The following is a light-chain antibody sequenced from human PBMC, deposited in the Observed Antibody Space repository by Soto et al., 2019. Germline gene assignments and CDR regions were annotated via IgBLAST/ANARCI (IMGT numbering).Light chain of an antibody. CDR2: GNN. Sequence: QSVLTQPPSVSGAPGQRVTISCTGSSSNIGAGYDVHWYQQLPGTAPKLLIYGNNNRPSGVPDRFSGSKSGTSASLAVTGLQAEDEDDYYCQSCANGRSGLYVFGTGTKLTVL. CDR3: QSCANGRSGLYV. CDR1: SSNIGAGYD. J-gene: IGLJ1*01. V-gene: IGLV1-40*01.